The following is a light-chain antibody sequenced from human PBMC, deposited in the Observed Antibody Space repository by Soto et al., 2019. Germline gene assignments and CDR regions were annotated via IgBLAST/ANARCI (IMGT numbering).Light chain of an antibody. CDR1: SSDIGGYNY. V-gene: IGLV2-14*01. Sequence: QSALTQPASVSGSPGQSITFSCTGTSSDIGGYNYVSWYQQHPGKAPKLMIYEVSNRPSGVSDRFSGSKSGNTASLTISGLQAEDEADYYCISYTSSTTNYVFGTGTKLTVL. CDR2: EVS. J-gene: IGLJ1*01. CDR3: ISYTSSTTNYV.